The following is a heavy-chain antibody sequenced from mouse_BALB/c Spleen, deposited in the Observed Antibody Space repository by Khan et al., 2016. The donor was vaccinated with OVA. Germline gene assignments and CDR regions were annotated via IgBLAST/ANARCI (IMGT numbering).Heavy chain of an antibody. V-gene: IGHV1-18*01. Sequence: VRLQQSGPELVKPGASVKIPCKASGYPFTDYNMDWVKQSHGKSLEWIGDITPNNGGTIYNQKFKGKATLTVDKSSSTAYMELRSLTSEDPAVYYCARCGFGGPFAYWGQGTLVTVSA. CDR2: ITPNNGGT. J-gene: IGHJ3*01. CDR1: GYPFTDYN. CDR3: ARCGFGGPFAY. D-gene: IGHD1-1*02.